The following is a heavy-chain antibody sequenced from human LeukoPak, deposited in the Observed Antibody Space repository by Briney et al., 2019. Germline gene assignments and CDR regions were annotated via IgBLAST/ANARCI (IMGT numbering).Heavy chain of an antibody. CDR1: GGSFSGYY. D-gene: IGHD5-12*01. CDR2: INHSGST. CDR3: ARDGWLDAFDI. V-gene: IGHV4-34*01. Sequence: PSETLSLTCAVYGGSFSGYYWSWIRQPPGKGLEWIGEINHSGSTNYNPSLKSRVTISVDTSKNQFSLQLNSVTPEDTAVYYCARDGWLDAFDIWGQGTMVTVSS. J-gene: IGHJ3*02.